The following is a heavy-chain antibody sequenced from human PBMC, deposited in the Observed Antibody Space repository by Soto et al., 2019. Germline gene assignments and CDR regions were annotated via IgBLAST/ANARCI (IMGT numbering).Heavy chain of an antibody. CDR1: GGTFSSYA. Sequence: VKVSCKASGGTFSSYAISWVRQAPGQGLEWMGGIIPIFGTANYAQKFQGRVTVTADESTSTAYMELSSLRSEDTAVYYCAAPRGGSSSGRKHYYYYGMDVWGQGTTVTVSS. CDR2: IIPIFGTA. CDR3: AAPRGGSSSGRKHYYYYGMDV. D-gene: IGHD6-6*01. J-gene: IGHJ6*02. V-gene: IGHV1-69*01.